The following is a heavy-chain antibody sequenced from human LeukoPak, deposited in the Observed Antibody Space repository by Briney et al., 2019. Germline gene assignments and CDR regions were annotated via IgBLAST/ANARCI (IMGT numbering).Heavy chain of an antibody. CDR3: ARDKAVIGARRAFDM. Sequence: QTHSLTCAISGDSVSSNTATWNWIRQSPSRGLEWQGRAYFMSTWYNHHAVSVRSRITITPATPQNQFSLQLNSVTPEDTAVYYCARDKAVIGARRAFDMWGQGTTVTVSS. J-gene: IGHJ3*02. CDR2: AYFMSTWYN. V-gene: IGHV6-1*01. D-gene: IGHD4-11*01. CDR1: GDSVSSNTAT.